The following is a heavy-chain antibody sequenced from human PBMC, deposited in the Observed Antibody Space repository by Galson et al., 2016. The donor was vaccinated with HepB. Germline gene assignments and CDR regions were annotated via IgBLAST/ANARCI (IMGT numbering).Heavy chain of an antibody. D-gene: IGHD3-22*01. Sequence: SLRLSCAASGFTFNNYAMNWVRQAPGKGLDWVSCISRGGTYTYYADSVKGRFTVSRDNAKNSLYLQMNNLRAEDTALYYCASERLDSSGYSYPDAFEIWGLGTMVTVSS. CDR2: ISRGGTYT. CDR3: ASERLDSSGYSYPDAFEI. V-gene: IGHV3-21*01. J-gene: IGHJ3*02. CDR1: GFTFNNYA.